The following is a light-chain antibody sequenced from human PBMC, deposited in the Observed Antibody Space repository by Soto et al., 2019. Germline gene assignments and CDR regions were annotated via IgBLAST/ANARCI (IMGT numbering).Light chain of an antibody. V-gene: IGKV3-15*01. J-gene: IGKJ2*01. CDR1: QSVGSN. CDR2: DAS. CDR3: QQYNNWPYT. Sequence: EIVLTHSPATLSVSPGERATLSCRASQSVGSNLAWYQQRPGQPPRLLIYDASTRATDIPARFSGGGSGAEFTLTISSLQSEDFAVYYCQQYNNWPYTFGKGTKLQIK.